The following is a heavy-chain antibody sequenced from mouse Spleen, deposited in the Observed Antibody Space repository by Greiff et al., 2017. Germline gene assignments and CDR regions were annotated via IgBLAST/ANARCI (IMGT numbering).Heavy chain of an antibody. CDR2: INPSSGYT. J-gene: IGHJ2*01. V-gene: IGHV1-4*01. D-gene: IGHD1-3*01. Sequence: VQLQQSGAELARPGASVKMSCKASGYTFTSYTMHWVKQRPGQGLEWIGYINPSSGYTKYNQKFKDKATLTADKSSSTAYMQLSSLTSEDSAVYYCARGGELAHFDYWGQGTTLTVSS. CDR1: GYTFTSYT. CDR3: ARGGELAHFDY.